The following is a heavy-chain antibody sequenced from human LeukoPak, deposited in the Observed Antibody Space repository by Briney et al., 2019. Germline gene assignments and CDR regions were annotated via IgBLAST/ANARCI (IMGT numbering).Heavy chain of an antibody. CDR3: AREITYYYDSSGYYFDY. D-gene: IGHD3-22*01. Sequence: SETLSLTCTVSGGSISSSSYYWGWIRQPPGKGLEWIGSIYYSGSTYYNPSLKSRVTISVDTSKNQFSLKLSSVTAADTAVYYCAREITYYYDSSGYYFDYWGQGTLVTVSS. J-gene: IGHJ4*02. CDR2: IYYSGST. V-gene: IGHV4-39*01. CDR1: GGSISSSSYY.